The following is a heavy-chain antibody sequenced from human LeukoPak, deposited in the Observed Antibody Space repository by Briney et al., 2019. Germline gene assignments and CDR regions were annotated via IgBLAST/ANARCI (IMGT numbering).Heavy chain of an antibody. Sequence: GGSLRLSCAASGFTFNRYWMNWVRQAPGKGLEWVANIKEDGSAKYYVDSVKGRFTISRDNAKNSLYLQMNSLRAEDTAVYYCARDLLGVNYHYDTSGYLGYWGQGTLVTVSS. V-gene: IGHV3-7*01. CDR2: IKEDGSAK. CDR1: GFTFNRYW. J-gene: IGHJ4*02. D-gene: IGHD3-22*01. CDR3: ARDLLGVNYHYDTSGYLGY.